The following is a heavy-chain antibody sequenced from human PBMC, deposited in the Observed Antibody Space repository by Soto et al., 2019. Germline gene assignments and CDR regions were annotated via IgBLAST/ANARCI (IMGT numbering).Heavy chain of an antibody. CDR2: IHYRGST. CDR1: GGSITGAYY. V-gene: IGHV4-31*03. J-gene: IGHJ6*02. D-gene: IGHD2-15*01. Sequence: QVQLQESGPGLVKSSETLSLTCNVSGGSITGAYYWNWIRQHPGKGLEWIGSIHYRGSTYYNPSLKSRITISLDRANKQFSLKLSSVTDADTAVYYCARVRDSFGLDVWGQGTTVTVSS. CDR3: ARVRDSFGLDV.